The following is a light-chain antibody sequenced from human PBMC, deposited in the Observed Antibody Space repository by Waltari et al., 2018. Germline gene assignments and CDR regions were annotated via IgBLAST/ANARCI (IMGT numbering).Light chain of an antibody. CDR1: QSLVHTDGHTY. V-gene: IGKV2-30*02. CDR3: MQATNWPLT. Sequence: DVVMTQSPLSLPVSLGQPVSISCRSSQSLVHTDGHTYLNWFQQRPGQSPRRLIYKVSNRDSGVPDRFSGSGSDTAFTLKISRVEAEDVGIYYCMQATNWPLTFGQGTKVE. CDR2: KVS. J-gene: IGKJ1*01.